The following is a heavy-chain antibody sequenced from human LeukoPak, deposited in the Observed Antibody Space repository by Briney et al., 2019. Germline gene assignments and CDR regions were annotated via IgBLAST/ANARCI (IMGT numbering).Heavy chain of an antibody. V-gene: IGHV4-59*01. CDR3: ARKNDFDI. J-gene: IGHJ3*02. CDR2: IYYSGST. CDR1: GGSISMDH. D-gene: IGHD2/OR15-2a*01. Sequence: PSETLPLTCTVSGGSISMDHCNCIRQPPGKGLEWIGCIYYSGSTYYNPSLKSRVTISVDMSKSQFSLRLTSVTAADTAVYYCARKNDFDIWGQGTLVTVSS.